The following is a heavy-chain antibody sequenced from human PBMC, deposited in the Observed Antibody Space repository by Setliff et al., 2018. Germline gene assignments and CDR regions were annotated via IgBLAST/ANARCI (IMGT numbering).Heavy chain of an antibody. CDR1: GGSISSGSYY. Sequence: SETLSLTCTVSGGSISSGSYYWSWIRRPAGKGLEWIGRIYTSGSTNYNPSLKSRVTISVDTSKNQFSLKLSSVTAADTAVYYCASEGGPEADAFDIWGQGTMVTVSS. J-gene: IGHJ3*02. V-gene: IGHV4-61*02. CDR3: ASEGGPEADAFDI. CDR2: IYTSGST. D-gene: IGHD2-15*01.